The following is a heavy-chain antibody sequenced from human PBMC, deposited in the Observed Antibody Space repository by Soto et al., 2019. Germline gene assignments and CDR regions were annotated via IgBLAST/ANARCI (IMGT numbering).Heavy chain of an antibody. CDR3: ARGLGYYDSSGYSSRRYFDD. CDR2: INPGDSDT. CDR1: GYSFTSYW. D-gene: IGHD3-22*01. Sequence: EVQLVKSGAEVKKPGESLKISCKGSGYSFTSYWIGWVRQMPGKDLKWMGIINPGDSDTRYSPSFQGQVTISPDKSISTAYLQWSSLKASDTAMYYCARGLGYYDSSGYSSRRYFDDWGQGTLVTVSS. J-gene: IGHJ4*02. V-gene: IGHV5-51*01.